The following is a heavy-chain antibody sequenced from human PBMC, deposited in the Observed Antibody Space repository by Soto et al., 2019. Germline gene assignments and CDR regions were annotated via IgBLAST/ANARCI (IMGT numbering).Heavy chain of an antibody. CDR2: ISSSSSYI. V-gene: IGHV3-21*01. D-gene: IGHD1-26*01. CDR1: GFTFSSYS. J-gene: IGHJ3*02. CDR3: ASQWVGATSENAFDI. Sequence: GGSLRLSCAASGFTFSSYSMNWVRQAPGKGLEWVSSISSSSSYIYYADSVKGRFTISRDNAKNSLYLQMNSLRAEDTAVYYCASQWVGATSENAFDIWGQGTMVTVSS.